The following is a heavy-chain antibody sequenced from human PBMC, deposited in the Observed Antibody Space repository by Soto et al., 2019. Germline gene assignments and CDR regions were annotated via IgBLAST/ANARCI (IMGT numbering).Heavy chain of an antibody. Sequence: GESLKISCKGSGYTFHGYWIGWVRQMPGKGLEWMGIIYPDDSQTRYSPSLQGQVTMSADKSINSAYLQWSSLEASDTGMYFCARFGGAALWDNWFDLWGQGTLVTVSS. V-gene: IGHV5-51*01. D-gene: IGHD3-16*01. CDR3: ARFGGAALWDNWFDL. J-gene: IGHJ5*02. CDR2: IYPDDSQT. CDR1: GYTFHGYW.